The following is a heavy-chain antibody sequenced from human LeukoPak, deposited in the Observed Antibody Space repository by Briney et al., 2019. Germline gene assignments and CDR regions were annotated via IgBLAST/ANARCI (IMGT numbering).Heavy chain of an antibody. D-gene: IGHD2-15*01. CDR2: IYSGGST. J-gene: IGHJ4*02. Sequence: XWXXXAPXXXLEWVSVIYSGGSTYYADSVKGRFTISRDNSKNTLYLQMNSLRAEDTAVYYCAVGYCSGGSCYYHWGQGTLVTVSS. V-gene: IGHV3-66*01. CDR3: AVGYCSGGSCYYH.